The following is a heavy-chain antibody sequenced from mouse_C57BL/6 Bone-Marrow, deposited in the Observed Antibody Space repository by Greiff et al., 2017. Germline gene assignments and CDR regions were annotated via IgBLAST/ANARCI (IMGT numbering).Heavy chain of an antibody. CDR3: ARDWFAC. V-gene: IGHV1-85*01. CDR1: GYTFTSYD. J-gene: IGHJ3*01. Sequence: VNLVESGPELVKPGASVKLSCKASGYTFTSYDINWVKQRPGQGLEWIGWIYPRDGSTKYNEKFKGKATLTVDTSSSTAYMELHSLTSEDSAVYFCARDWFACWGQGTLVTVSA. CDR2: IYPRDGST.